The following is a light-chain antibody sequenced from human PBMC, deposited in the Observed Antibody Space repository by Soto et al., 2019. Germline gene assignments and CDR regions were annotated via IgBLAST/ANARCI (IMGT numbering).Light chain of an antibody. CDR2: DAS. CDR1: QSISTW. Sequence: DIQMTQSPSTLSASIGDRVTITCRASQSISTWLAWYQQKPGKAPNLIIYDASRLESGVPSRFSGTGFGTDFTLTISRLEPEDFAVYYCQQHGTSPSTFGQGTRLEIK. V-gene: IGKV1-5*01. CDR3: QQHGTSPST. J-gene: IGKJ5*01.